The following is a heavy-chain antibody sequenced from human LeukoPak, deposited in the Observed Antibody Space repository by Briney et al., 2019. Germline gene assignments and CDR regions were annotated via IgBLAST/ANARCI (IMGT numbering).Heavy chain of an antibody. V-gene: IGHV4-59*01. J-gene: IGHJ6*03. D-gene: IGHD3-10*01. CDR2: IYYSGST. CDR3: ARDRGADLWGYYMDV. Sequence: SETLSLTCTVSGGSISSYYWSWIRQPPGKGLEWIGYIYYSGSTNYNPSLKSRVTISVDTSKNQFSLKLSPVTAADTAVYYCARDRGADLWGYYMDVWGKGTTVTVSS. CDR1: GGSISSYY.